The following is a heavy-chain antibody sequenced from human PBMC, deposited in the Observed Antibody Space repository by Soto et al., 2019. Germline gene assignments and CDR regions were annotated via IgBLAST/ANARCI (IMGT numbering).Heavy chain of an antibody. J-gene: IGHJ4*02. D-gene: IGHD2-2*01. Sequence: QAQLVESGGGVVQPGRSLTLSCAASGFSFGSYAMHWVRQAPGKGLEWVALISYDGSNKYYADSVKGRFTISRDNSKNTLNLQMNSLRAEDTAVYYCEGCSCTSCHVGSDYWGQGTLVTVSS. V-gene: IGHV3-30-3*01. CDR1: GFSFGSYA. CDR3: EGCSCTSCHVGSDY. CDR2: ISYDGSNK.